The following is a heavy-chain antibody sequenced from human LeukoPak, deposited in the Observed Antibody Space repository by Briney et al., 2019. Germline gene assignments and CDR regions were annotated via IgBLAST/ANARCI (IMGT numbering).Heavy chain of an antibody. V-gene: IGHV1-69*05. CDR2: IIPIFGTA. CDR1: GGTFSSYA. D-gene: IGHD3-3*01. J-gene: IGHJ3*02. CDR3: ARSDYDFWSGYSTIGDAFDI. Sequence: ASVKVSCKASGGTFSSYAISWVRQAPGQGLEWMGGIIPIFGTANYAQKFQGRVTITTDESTSTAYMELSSLRSEDTAVYYGARSDYDFWSGYSTIGDAFDIWGQGTMVTVSS.